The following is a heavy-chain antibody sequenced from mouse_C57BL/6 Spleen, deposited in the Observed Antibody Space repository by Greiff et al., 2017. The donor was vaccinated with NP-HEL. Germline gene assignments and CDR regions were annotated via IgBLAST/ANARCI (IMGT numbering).Heavy chain of an antibody. CDR2: IYPGNSDT. CDR1: GYTFTSYW. V-gene: IGHV1-5*01. CDR3: TITTVVASPAWFAY. Sequence: EVQLQQSGTVLARPGASVKMSCKTSGYTFTSYWMHWVKQRPGQGLEWIGAIYPGNSDTSYNQKFKGKAKLTAITSASTPYMELSSLTNEDSAVYYCTITTVVASPAWFAYWGQGTLVTVSA. D-gene: IGHD1-1*01. J-gene: IGHJ3*01.